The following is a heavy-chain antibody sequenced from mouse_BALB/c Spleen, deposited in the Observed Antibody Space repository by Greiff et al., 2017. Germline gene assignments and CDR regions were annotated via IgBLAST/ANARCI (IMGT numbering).Heavy chain of an antibody. CDR3: TRFQYGNYALFDY. CDR2: IYPSDSYT. Sequence: VQLQQPGAELVRPGASVKLSCKASGYTFTSYWINWVKQRPGQGLEWIGNIYPSDSYTNYNQKFKDKATLTVDKSSSTAYMQLSSPTSEDSAVYYCTRFQYGNYALFDYWGQGTTLTVSS. D-gene: IGHD2-10*02. J-gene: IGHJ2*01. V-gene: IGHV1-69*02. CDR1: GYTFTSYW.